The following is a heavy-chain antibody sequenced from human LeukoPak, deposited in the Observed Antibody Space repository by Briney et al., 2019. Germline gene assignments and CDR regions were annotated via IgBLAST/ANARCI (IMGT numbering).Heavy chain of an antibody. CDR1: GYTFTSYY. D-gene: IGHD3-3*01. V-gene: IGHV1-46*01. Sequence: ASVKVSCKASGYTFTSYYMHWVRQAPGQGLEWMGIINPSGGSTSYAQKFQGRVTMTRDTSTSTVYMELSSLRAEDTAVYYCARDPGGDFWSGYSDYWGQGTLVTVSS. J-gene: IGHJ4*02. CDR3: ARDPGGDFWSGYSDY. CDR2: INPSGGST.